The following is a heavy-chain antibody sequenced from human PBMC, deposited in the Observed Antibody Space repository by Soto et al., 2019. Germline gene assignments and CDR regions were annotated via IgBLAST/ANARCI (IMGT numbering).Heavy chain of an antibody. CDR3: ARSKLVVVAATPYNWFDP. D-gene: IGHD2-15*01. CDR2: IIPIFGTA. Sequence: QMQLVQSGAEVKKPGSSVKVSCKASGGTFSSYAISWVRQAPGQGLEWMGGIIPIFGTANYAQKFQGRVTITADESTSTAYMELSSLRSEDTAVYYCARSKLVVVAATPYNWFDPWGQGTLVTVSS. J-gene: IGHJ5*02. V-gene: IGHV1-69*01. CDR1: GGTFSSYA.